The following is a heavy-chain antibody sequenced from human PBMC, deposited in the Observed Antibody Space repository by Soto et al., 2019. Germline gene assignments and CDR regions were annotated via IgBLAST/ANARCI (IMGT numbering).Heavy chain of an antibody. V-gene: IGHV1-69*12. CDR2: IISMFGTP. Sequence: QVQLVQSGAELKKPGSSVKVSCRACGATFSISVFNWVRQAPGQGLEWMGGIISMFGTPNYSQKFQGRVTITADESTSTGYMELNNLRSDDTAIYYCARDLGGGYEPGDYWGQGTQVTVSS. CDR3: ARDLGGGYEPGDY. D-gene: IGHD5-12*01. CDR1: GATFSISV. J-gene: IGHJ4*02.